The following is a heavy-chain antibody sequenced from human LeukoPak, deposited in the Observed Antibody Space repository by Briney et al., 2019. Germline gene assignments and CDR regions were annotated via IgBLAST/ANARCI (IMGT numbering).Heavy chain of an antibody. D-gene: IGHD1-7*01. J-gene: IGHJ4*02. CDR3: AKNRVVFNWNYAYYFDY. CDR2: ISYDGSNE. V-gene: IGHV3-30*18. Sequence: PGGSLRLSCAASRFTFSDYAMHWVRQAPGRGLEWVAIISYDGSNEYYADSVKGRFTISRGNSKNTLYLQMNSLRPEDTAVYYCAKNRVVFNWNYAYYFDYWGQGTLVTVSS. CDR1: RFTFSDYA.